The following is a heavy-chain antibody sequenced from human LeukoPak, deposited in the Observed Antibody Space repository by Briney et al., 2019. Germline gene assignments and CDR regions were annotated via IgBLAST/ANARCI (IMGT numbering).Heavy chain of an antibody. D-gene: IGHD3-10*01. CDR2: IYYSGSST. Sequence: SETLSLTCTVSGGSMSGFFWTWIRQPPGRELGWSGSIYYSGSSTKYNPSLKSRVTISVDTSKSQFSLNLDSATAADTAVYYCARTSRHFYGSGTNLTPWPAGMDVWGQGTTVTVSS. CDR3: ARTSRHFYGSGTNLTPWPAGMDV. J-gene: IGHJ6*02. CDR1: GGSMSGFF. V-gene: IGHV4-59*01.